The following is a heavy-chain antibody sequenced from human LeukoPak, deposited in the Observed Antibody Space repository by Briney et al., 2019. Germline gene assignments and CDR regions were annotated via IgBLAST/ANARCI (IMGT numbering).Heavy chain of an antibody. CDR3: MGYATATASFDY. CDR2: TYYGGST. Sequence: SETLSLTCTVSGASISSSSYYWGWLRQPPGKGLEWLGSTYYGGSTYYHPSLKSRVTISVDTSKNQFSLKLSSVTAADTAVYYCMGYATATASFDYWGQGTLVTVSS. D-gene: IGHD2-8*01. CDR1: GASISSSSYY. V-gene: IGHV4-39*01. J-gene: IGHJ4*02.